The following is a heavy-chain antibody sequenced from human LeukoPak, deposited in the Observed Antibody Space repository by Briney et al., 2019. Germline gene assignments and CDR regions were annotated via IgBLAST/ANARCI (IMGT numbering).Heavy chain of an antibody. Sequence: SVKVSCKASGGTFTSYAISWVRQAPGQGLEWMGGIIPIFGTANYAQKFQGRVTITTDESTSTAYMELSSLRSEDTAVYYCARGDYYYGSGSHFADLYYYYMDVWGKGTTVTVSS. V-gene: IGHV1-69*05. CDR1: GGTFTSYA. CDR3: ARGDYYYGSGSHFADLYYYYMDV. CDR2: IIPIFGTA. D-gene: IGHD3-10*01. J-gene: IGHJ6*03.